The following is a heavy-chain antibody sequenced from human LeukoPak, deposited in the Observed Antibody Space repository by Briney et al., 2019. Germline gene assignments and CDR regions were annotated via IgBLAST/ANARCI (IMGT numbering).Heavy chain of an antibody. CDR2: IYYSGST. D-gene: IGHD5-18*01. CDR1: GGSISSGGYY. J-gene: IGHJ5*02. V-gene: IGHV4-31*03. Sequence: SQTLSLTCTVSGGSISSGGYYWSWLRQHPGKGLEWTGYIYYSGSTYYNPSLKSRVTISVDTSKNQCSLKLSSVTAADTAVYYCATNGYSYGNNWFDPWGQGTLVTVSS. CDR3: ATNGYSYGNNWFDP.